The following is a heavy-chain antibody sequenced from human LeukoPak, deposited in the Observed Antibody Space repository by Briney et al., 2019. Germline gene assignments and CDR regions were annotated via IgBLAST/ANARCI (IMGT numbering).Heavy chain of an antibody. CDR1: GGSISSCY. CDR3: ARQGYKSGWYPTFDF. D-gene: IGHD6-19*01. CDR2: VYYAGIT. J-gene: IGHJ4*02. Sequence: SETLSLTCTVSGGSISSCYWSWIRRPPGKGLEWIGHVYYAGITDYNPSLQSRVTISVDPSRNQLSLKLNSVTAADTAVYYCARQGYKSGWYPTFDFWGPGTQVIVSS. V-gene: IGHV4-59*01.